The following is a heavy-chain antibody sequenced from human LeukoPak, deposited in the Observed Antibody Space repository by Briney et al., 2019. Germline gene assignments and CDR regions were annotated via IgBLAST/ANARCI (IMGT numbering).Heavy chain of an antibody. CDR2: IYYSGST. V-gene: IGHV4-31*03. J-gene: IGHJ5*02. CDR3: ARGGLRPLNWFDP. Sequence: SQTLSLTCTVSGGSISSGGYYWSWIRQHPGKGLEWIGYIYYSGSTYYNPSLKSRVTISVDTSKNQFSLKLSSVTAADTAVYYCARGGLRPLNWFDPWGQGTLVTVSS. D-gene: IGHD3-16*01. CDR1: GGSISSGGYY.